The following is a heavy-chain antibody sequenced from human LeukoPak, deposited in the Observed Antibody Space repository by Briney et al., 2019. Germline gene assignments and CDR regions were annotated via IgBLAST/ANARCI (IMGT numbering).Heavy chain of an antibody. Sequence: GGSLRLSCGASGFTFSSYGMNWVRRAPGKGLEWVSYISSSSSTIYYADSVQGRFTISRDNAKNSLYLQMNSLRDEDTAVYYCARAPNAYTDYWGQGTLVTVSS. V-gene: IGHV3-48*02. CDR1: GFTFSSYG. J-gene: IGHJ4*02. CDR3: ARAPNAYTDY. CDR2: ISSSSSTI. D-gene: IGHD5-24*01.